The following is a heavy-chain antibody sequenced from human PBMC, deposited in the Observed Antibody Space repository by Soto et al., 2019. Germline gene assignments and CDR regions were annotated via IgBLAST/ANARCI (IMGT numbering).Heavy chain of an antibody. CDR1: GYTFTTFW. Sequence: GESLKISCTGFGYTFTTFWISWVRQMPGRGLEWMGRIDPKDSYTNYSPSFQGHVTISGDKSISTVYLQWASLKASDTAMYYCARLYCSSSTCDSWFDPWGQGTLVTVSS. CDR2: IDPKDSYT. J-gene: IGHJ5*02. CDR3: ARLYCSSSTCDSWFDP. V-gene: IGHV5-10-1*01. D-gene: IGHD2-2*01.